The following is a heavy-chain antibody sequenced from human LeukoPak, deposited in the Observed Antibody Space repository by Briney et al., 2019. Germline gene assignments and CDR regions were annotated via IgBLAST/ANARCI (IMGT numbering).Heavy chain of an antibody. Sequence: GGSLRLSCAASGFTFSSFSMNWVRQAPGKGLEWLSYISSTSSAIYYADSLKGRFTISRDSAKNSLYLQMDSLRAEDTAVYYCARAKRGYFDYWGQGTLVTVSS. V-gene: IGHV3-48*04. CDR1: GFTFSSFS. D-gene: IGHD3-10*01. CDR3: ARAKRGYFDY. J-gene: IGHJ4*02. CDR2: ISSTSSAI.